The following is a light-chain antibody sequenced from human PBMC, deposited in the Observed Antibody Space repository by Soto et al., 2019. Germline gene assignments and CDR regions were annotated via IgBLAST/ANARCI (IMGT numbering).Light chain of an antibody. Sequence: DIQMTQSPSSLSASLGDKVTITGRASQGISSSLNWYQHKPGTVPNLLIYAAATLQRGVPSRFGGSGSGTDFTLTISSLQPEDFATYYCQQSYTIPVTVGQGTKVEIK. CDR2: AAA. CDR1: QGISSS. CDR3: QQSYTIPVT. J-gene: IGKJ1*01. V-gene: IGKV1-39*01.